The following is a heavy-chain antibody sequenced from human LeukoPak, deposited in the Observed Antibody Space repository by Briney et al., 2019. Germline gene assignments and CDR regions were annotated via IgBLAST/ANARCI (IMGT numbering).Heavy chain of an antibody. V-gene: IGHV4-59*08. CDR3: ARYSSSWSEGYYYYGMDV. J-gene: IGHJ6*02. Sequence: SETLSLTCTVSGGSISSYYWGWIRQPPGKGLEWIGYIYYSGSTNYNPSLKSRVTISVDTSKNQFSLKLSSVTAADTAVYYCARYSSSWSEGYYYYGMDVWGQGTTVTVSS. CDR2: IYYSGST. D-gene: IGHD6-13*01. CDR1: GGSISSYY.